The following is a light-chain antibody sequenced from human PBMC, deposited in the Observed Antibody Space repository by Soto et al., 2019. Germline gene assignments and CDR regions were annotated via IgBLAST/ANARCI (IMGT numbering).Light chain of an antibody. Sequence: EIVMTQSPATLSVSPGERATLSCRASQSVRTNLAWYQQKPGQAPRLLIYDAFTRATGIPARFSGSASGTEFTPTISSLQSEDFAVYYCQQYNDWPPYTFGQGTKLEIK. CDR3: QQYNDWPPYT. CDR2: DAF. CDR1: QSVRTN. V-gene: IGKV3-15*01. J-gene: IGKJ2*01.